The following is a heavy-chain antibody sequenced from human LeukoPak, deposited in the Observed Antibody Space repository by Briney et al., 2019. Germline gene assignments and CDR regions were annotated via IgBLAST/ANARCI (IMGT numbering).Heavy chain of an antibody. V-gene: IGHV3-53*04. CDR2: IYSGGST. Sequence: PGGSLRLSCAASGFTVSSNYMSWVRQAPGKGLEWVSVIYSGGSTYYADSVKGRFTISRHNSKNTLYLQMNSLRAEDTAVYYCASGSGGWYLLSGAFDIWGQGTMVTVSS. CDR3: ASGSGGWYLLSGAFDI. CDR1: GFTVSSNY. J-gene: IGHJ3*02. D-gene: IGHD6-19*01.